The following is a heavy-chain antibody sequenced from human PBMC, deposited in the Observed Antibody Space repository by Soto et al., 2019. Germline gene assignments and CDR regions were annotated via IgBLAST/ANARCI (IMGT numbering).Heavy chain of an antibody. CDR3: ARDGYCSGGSCYIYYYYYMDV. V-gene: IGHV3-48*01. J-gene: IGHJ6*03. CDR1: GFTFSSYS. D-gene: IGHD2-15*01. CDR2: ISSSSSTI. Sequence: EVQLVESGGGLVQPGGSLRLSCAASGFTFSSYSMNWVRQAPGKGLEWVSYISSSSSTIYYADSVKGRFTISRDNAKNSLDLQMNSLRAEDTAVYYCARDGYCSGGSCYIYYYYYMDVWGKGTTVTVSS.